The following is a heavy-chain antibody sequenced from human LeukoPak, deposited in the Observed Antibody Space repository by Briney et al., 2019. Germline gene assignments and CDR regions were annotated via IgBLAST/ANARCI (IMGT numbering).Heavy chain of an antibody. J-gene: IGHJ4*02. D-gene: IGHD6-13*01. CDR3: ARRSSSSWRSGYDY. CDR1: GGSISSSNW. V-gene: IGHV4-4*02. CDR2: IYHSGTT. Sequence: SETLSLTCAVSGGSISSSNWWSWVRQPPGKGLEWIGEIYHSGTTNYNPSLKSRVTISVDTSKNQFSLKLSSVTAADTAVYYCARRSSSSWRSGYDYWGQGTLVTVSS.